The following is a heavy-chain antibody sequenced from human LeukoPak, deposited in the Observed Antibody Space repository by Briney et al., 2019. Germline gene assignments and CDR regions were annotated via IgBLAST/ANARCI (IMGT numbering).Heavy chain of an antibody. CDR3: ARGTTVTTFDY. CDR2: IYPGDCGT. J-gene: IGHJ4*02. CDR1: GYTFTSYS. V-gene: IGHV5-51*03. D-gene: IGHD4-17*01. Sequence: GESLKISCKGSGYTFTSYSIGWVRQPPGKGLEWMAFIYPGDCGTRYSPSFQGQVTISADKSISTAYLQWSSLKASDTAMYYCARGTTVTTFDYWGQGTLVSVS.